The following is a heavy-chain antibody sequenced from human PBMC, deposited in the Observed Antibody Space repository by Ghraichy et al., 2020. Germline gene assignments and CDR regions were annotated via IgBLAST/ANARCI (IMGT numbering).Heavy chain of an antibody. Sequence: GGSLRLSCAASGFTFSSYGMHWVRQAPGKRLEWVAVISYDGSNKYYADSVKGRFTISRDNSKNTLYLQMNSLRAEDTAVYYCASGTFHYYYYGMDVWGQGTTVTVSS. CDR3: ASGTFHYYYYGMDV. V-gene: IGHV3-30*03. CDR2: ISYDGSNK. CDR1: GFTFSSYG. J-gene: IGHJ6*02. D-gene: IGHD3-16*01.